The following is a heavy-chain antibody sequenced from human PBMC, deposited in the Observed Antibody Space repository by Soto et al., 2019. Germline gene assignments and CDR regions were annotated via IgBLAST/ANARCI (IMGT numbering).Heavy chain of an antibody. CDR1: GFTVSTYG. CDR2: ISRDGGTK. Sequence: QVQLVESGGGVVQPGRSLRLSCAVSGFTVSTYGMHWVRQAPGKGLEWVAVISRDGGTKYYADSVKGRFTISRDNSRNTLFLEMNSLRRDDMAVDYCTGEVASGYWGQGTLVTVSS. V-gene: IGHV3-30*03. J-gene: IGHJ4*02. D-gene: IGHD2-8*02. CDR3: TGEVASGY.